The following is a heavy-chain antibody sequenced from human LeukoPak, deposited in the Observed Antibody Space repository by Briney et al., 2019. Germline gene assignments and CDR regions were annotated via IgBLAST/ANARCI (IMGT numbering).Heavy chain of an antibody. D-gene: IGHD3-3*01. J-gene: IGHJ3*02. CDR1: GFTFSSYS. CDR2: VSTGSNYI. Sequence: GGFLRLSCAASGFTFSSYSLNWVRQAPGKGLEWVSSVSTGSNYIYYADSVKGRFTISRDNDKNSLYLQMNSLRVEDTAVYYCARVFSPSLTVFIIRGAFDIWGQGTMVTVSS. V-gene: IGHV3-21*01. CDR3: ARVFSPSLTVFIIRGAFDI.